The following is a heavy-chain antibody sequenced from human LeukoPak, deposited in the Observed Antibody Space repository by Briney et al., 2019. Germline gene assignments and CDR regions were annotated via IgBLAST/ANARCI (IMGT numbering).Heavy chain of an antibody. J-gene: IGHJ6*02. D-gene: IGHD1-26*01. V-gene: IGHV3-43*02. Sequence: GGSLRLSCAASGFTFHAFEMHWVRQAPGKGLEWVSLIKSDGGKTDYADSVRGRFTISRDNGKNSLYLQMNSLRSEDTALYYCATWAFYHGLDVWGQGTTVFVSS. CDR2: IKSDGGKT. CDR3: ATWAFYHGLDV. CDR1: GFTFHAFE.